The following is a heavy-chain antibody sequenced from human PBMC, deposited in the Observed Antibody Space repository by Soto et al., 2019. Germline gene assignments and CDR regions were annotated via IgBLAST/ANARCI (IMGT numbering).Heavy chain of an antibody. J-gene: IGHJ4*02. V-gene: IGHV4-61*03. CDR2: INYSGVT. CDR1: GGSGSSDYYS. CDR3: TRGRTERPIRPFDD. Sequence: SETLSLTCSASGGSGSSDYYSWNSTRQPPGKGLEWIGYINYSGVTHYNPSLKSRVTISVDTSKNNFSLRLDSVTAAHSDPYYWTRGRTERPIRPFDDWGQGTLVTVSS.